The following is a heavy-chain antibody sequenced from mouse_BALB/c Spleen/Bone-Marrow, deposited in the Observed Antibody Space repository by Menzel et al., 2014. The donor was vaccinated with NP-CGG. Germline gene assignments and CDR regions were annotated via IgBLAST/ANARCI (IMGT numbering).Heavy chain of an antibody. CDR3: ARPLYYYGSSHFDY. J-gene: IGHJ2*01. D-gene: IGHD1-1*01. CDR1: GFDFSRYW. CDR2: INPDSSTI. Sequence: KLMESGGGLVQPGGSLKLSCAASGFDFSRYWMSWVRQAPGKGLEWIGEINPDSSTINYTPSLKDKFIISRDNAKNXLYLQMSKVRSEDTALYYCARPLYYYGSSHFDYWGQGTTLTVSS. V-gene: IGHV4-1*02.